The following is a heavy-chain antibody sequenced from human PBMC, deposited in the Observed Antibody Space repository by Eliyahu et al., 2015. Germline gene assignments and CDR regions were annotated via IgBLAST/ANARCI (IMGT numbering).Heavy chain of an antibody. J-gene: IGHJ4*02. D-gene: IGHD2/OR15-2a*01. V-gene: IGHV4-59*01. CDR3: ARARTFLPLDY. CDR1: GGSIXGYF. CDR2: TSHTGST. Sequence: QVQLQESGPGLVKPSETLSLTXTXXGGSIXGYFWNWIRQSPGKRLEYIGYTSHTGSTNYXPSLERRVXISVDTSKNQFSLKLSSVTAADTAVYYCARARTFLPLDYWGRGTXVTVSS.